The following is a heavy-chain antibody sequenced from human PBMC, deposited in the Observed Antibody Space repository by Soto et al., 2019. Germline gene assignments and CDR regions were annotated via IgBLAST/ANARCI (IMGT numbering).Heavy chain of an antibody. CDR3: ARETSGWQYNWFDP. D-gene: IGHD6-19*01. J-gene: IGHJ5*02. Sequence: SQTLSLTCAISGDSFSSNSAALNWIRQSPSRGLEWLGRTYYRSKWYNDYAVSVKSRITINPDTSKNQFSLQLNSVTPEDTAVYYCARETSGWQYNWFDPWGQGTLVTVSS. CDR2: TYYRSKWYN. CDR1: GDSFSSNSAA. V-gene: IGHV6-1*01.